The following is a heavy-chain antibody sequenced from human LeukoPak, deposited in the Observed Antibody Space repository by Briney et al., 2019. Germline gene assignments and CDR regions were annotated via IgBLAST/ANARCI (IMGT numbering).Heavy chain of an antibody. CDR3: ARVDRYYDSSGYQGTLFDY. D-gene: IGHD3-22*01. CDR1: GGSISSGGYS. CDR2: IYHSGST. Sequence: PSETLSLTCAVSGGSISSGGYSWSWIRQPPGKGLEWIGYIYHSGSTYYNPSLRSRVTISVDRSKNQFSLKLSSVTAADTAVYYCARVDRYYDSSGYQGTLFDYWGQGTLVTVSS. V-gene: IGHV4-30-2*01. J-gene: IGHJ4*02.